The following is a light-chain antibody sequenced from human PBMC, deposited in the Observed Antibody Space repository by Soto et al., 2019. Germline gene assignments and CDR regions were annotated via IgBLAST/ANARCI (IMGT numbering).Light chain of an antibody. J-gene: IGLJ1*01. CDR1: SSDVGSHSY. V-gene: IGLV2-14*01. CDR3: SSYTSSSPYV. CDR2: EVS. Sequence: QSALTQPASVSGSPGQSITISCTGTSSDVGSHSYVSWYQQYPGKAPKLIIYEVSYRPSGVSNRFSGSKSGNTASLTISGLQAEDEADYYCSSYTSSSPYVFGTGTKLTVL.